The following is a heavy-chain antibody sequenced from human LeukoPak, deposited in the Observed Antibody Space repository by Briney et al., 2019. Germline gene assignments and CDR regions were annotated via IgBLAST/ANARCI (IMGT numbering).Heavy chain of an antibody. CDR1: GFTFSSYG. Sequence: GGSLRLSCAASGFTFSSYGMYWVRQAPGKGLEWVAFIRYDGSNKDYADSVKGRFTISRDNSKNTLYLQMNSLRAEDTAVYYCAKEKKYYYDGSGYPGYDYWGQGTLVTVSS. D-gene: IGHD3-22*01. J-gene: IGHJ4*02. CDR3: AKEKKYYYDGSGYPGYDY. CDR2: IRYDGSNK. V-gene: IGHV3-30*02.